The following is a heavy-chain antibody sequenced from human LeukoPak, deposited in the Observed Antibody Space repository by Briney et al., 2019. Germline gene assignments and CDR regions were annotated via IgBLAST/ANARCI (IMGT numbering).Heavy chain of an antibody. V-gene: IGHV4-34*01. CDR2: INHSGST. CDR1: GGSFSGYY. J-gene: IGHJ4*02. D-gene: IGHD2-15*01. CDR3: ASLGTKLLPLY. Sequence: PSETLSLTCAVYGGSFSGYYWSWIRQPPGKGLEWIGEINHSGSTNYNPSLKSRVTISVDTSKNQFSLKLSSVTAADTAVYYCASLGTKLLPLYWGQGTLVTVSS.